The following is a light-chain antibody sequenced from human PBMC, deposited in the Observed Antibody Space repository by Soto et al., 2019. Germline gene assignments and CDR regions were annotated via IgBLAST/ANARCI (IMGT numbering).Light chain of an antibody. J-gene: IGKJ4*01. CDR3: QQRSNWPLT. V-gene: IGKV3-11*01. Sequence: EIVMTQSPATLSVSPGERATLSCRASQSVSSNLAWYQQKPGQAPRLLIYEASNRATGIPARFSGSGSETDFTLTISSLEPEDFAVYYCQQRSNWPLTFGGGTKVDIK. CDR1: QSVSSN. CDR2: EAS.